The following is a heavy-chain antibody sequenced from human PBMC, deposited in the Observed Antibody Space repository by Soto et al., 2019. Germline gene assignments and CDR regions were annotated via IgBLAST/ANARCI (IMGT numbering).Heavy chain of an antibody. CDR1: GGTFSSYT. CDR3: AVIKQRLVLSHSGNAFDI. V-gene: IGHV1-69*02. Sequence: SVKVSCKASGGTFSSYTISWVRQAPGQGLEWMGRIIPILGIANYAQKFQGRVTITADKSTSTAYMELSSLRSEDTAVYYCAVIKQRLVLSHSGNAFDIWGQGTMVTVSS. D-gene: IGHD6-19*01. CDR2: IIPILGIA. J-gene: IGHJ3*02.